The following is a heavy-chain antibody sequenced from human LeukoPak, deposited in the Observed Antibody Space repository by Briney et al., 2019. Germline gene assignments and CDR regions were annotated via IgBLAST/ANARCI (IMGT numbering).Heavy chain of an antibody. CDR2: MNPNSGNT. CDR1: GYTFTSYD. V-gene: IGHV1-8*01. D-gene: IGHD6-13*01. CDR3: ARDFSVAAGLSYYYYYGMDV. J-gene: IGHJ6*04. Sequence: ASVKVSCKASGYTFTSYDINWVRQATGQGLEWMGWMNPNSGNTGYAQKFQGRVTMTRNTSISTAYMELSSLRSEDTAVYYCARDFSVAAGLSYYYYYGMDVWGKGTTVTVSS.